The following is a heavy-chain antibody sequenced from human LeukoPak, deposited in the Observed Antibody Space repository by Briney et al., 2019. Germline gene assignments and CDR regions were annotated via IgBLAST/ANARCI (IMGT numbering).Heavy chain of an antibody. CDR2: IIPIFGTA. D-gene: IGHD3-10*01. CDR3: ALRQLRNYYYYGMDV. Sequence: SVKVSCKASGGTFSSYAISWVRQAPGQGLEWMGGIIPIFGTANYAQKFQGRVTITADESTSTAYMELSSLRPEDTAVYYCALRQLRNYYYYGMDVWGQGTTVTVSS. CDR1: GGTFSSYA. V-gene: IGHV1-69*13. J-gene: IGHJ6*02.